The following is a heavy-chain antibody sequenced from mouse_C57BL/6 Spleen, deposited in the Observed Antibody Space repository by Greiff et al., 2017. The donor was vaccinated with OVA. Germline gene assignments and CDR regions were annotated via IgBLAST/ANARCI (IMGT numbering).Heavy chain of an antibody. J-gene: IGHJ4*01. CDR2: ISSGGSYT. V-gene: IGHV5-6*01. D-gene: IGHD3-3*01. CDR1: GFTFSSYG. CDR3: ARQEARDAMDY. Sequence: EVQLVESGGDLVKPGGSLKLSCAASGFTFSSYGMSWVRQTPDKRLEWVATISSGGSYTYYPDSVKGRFTISRDNAKNTLYLQMSSLKSEDTAMYYCARQEARDAMDYWGQGTSVTVSS.